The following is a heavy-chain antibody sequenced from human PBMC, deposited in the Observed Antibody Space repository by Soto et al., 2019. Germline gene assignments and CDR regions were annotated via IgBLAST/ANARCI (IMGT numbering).Heavy chain of an antibody. Sequence: PGWSLRLSCAASGFALSGYWVTWVRQAPGQGLEWVASMRQDGAEIHYVDSVRGRFSISRDNAKDSGYLEMNSLRAEDTAVYYCARYSGYALLMDVWGKGTTVTVSS. D-gene: IGHD1-26*01. J-gene: IGHJ6*03. V-gene: IGHV3-7*01. CDR2: MRQDGAEI. CDR1: GFALSGYW. CDR3: ARYSGYALLMDV.